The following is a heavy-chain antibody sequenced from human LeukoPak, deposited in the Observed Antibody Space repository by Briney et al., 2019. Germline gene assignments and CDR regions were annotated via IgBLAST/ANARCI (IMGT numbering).Heavy chain of an antibody. D-gene: IGHD3-10*01. V-gene: IGHV1-8*01. J-gene: IGHJ6*03. CDR3: ARAVRGVIIKNYYYYYVDV. Sequence: GASVKVSCKASGYTFTSYDINWVRQATGQGLEWMGWMNPNSGNTGYAQKFQGRVTMTRNTSISTAYMELSSLRSEDTAVYYCARAVRGVIIKNYYYYYVDVWGKGTTVTVSS. CDR1: GYTFTSYD. CDR2: MNPNSGNT.